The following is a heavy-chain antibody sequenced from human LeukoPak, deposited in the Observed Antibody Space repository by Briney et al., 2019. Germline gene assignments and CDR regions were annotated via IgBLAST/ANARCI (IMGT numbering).Heavy chain of an antibody. CDR2: INSDGSST. Sequence: GGSLRLSCAASGFTFSNSGVSWVRQAPGKGLVWVSRINSDGSSTNYADSVKGRFTISRDNAKNTLYLQMNSLRAEGTAVYYCARDGGKDDYGDYWGQGTLVTVSS. V-gene: IGHV3-74*01. D-gene: IGHD3-3*01. CDR3: ARDGGKDDYGDY. CDR1: GFTFSNSG. J-gene: IGHJ4*02.